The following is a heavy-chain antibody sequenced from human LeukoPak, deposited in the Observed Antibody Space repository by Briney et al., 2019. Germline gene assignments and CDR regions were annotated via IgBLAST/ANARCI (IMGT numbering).Heavy chain of an antibody. CDR3: ASLAGTYYYSGMDV. V-gene: IGHV4-59*08. J-gene: IGHJ6*02. Sequence: PSETLSLTCTVSGGSISSYYWSWIRQPAGKGLGWIGYIYYSGSTNYNPSLKSRVTISVDTSKNQFFQKLSSVTAAETAVYYCASLAGTYYYSGMDVGGQGPTVTVSS. CDR2: IYYSGST. CDR1: GGSISSYY.